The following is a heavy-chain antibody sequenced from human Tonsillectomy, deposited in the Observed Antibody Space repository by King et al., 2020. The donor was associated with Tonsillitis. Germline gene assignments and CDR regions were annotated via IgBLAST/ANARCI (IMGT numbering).Heavy chain of an antibody. D-gene: IGHD4-17*01. CDR2: INHSGST. Sequence: VQLQQWGAGLLKPSETLSLTCAVYGGSFSGYYWSWIRQPPGKGLEWIGEINHSGSTNYNPSLKSRVTVSVDTSKNQFSLKLSSVTAADTAVYYCAGPSLTSYGDYGYWGQGTLVTVSS. V-gene: IGHV4-34*01. CDR3: AGPSLTSYGDYGY. CDR1: GGSFSGYY. J-gene: IGHJ4*02.